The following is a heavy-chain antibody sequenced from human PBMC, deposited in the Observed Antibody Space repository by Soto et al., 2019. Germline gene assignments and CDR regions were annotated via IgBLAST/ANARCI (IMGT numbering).Heavy chain of an antibody. CDR2: IVVGSGNT. CDR1: GFTFTSSA. Sequence: SVKVSCKASGFTFTSSAVQWVRQARGQRLEWIGWIVVGSGNTNYAQKFQERVTITRDMSTSTAYMELSSLRSEDTAVYYCAAVPRGNYYYYGMDVWGQGTTVTVSS. V-gene: IGHV1-58*01. CDR3: AAVPRGNYYYYGMDV. J-gene: IGHJ6*02.